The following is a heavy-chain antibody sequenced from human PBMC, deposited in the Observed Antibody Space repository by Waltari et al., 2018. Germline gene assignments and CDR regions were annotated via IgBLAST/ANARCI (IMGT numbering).Heavy chain of an antibody. CDR3: AREGRSGYSYGGPFDY. J-gene: IGHJ4*02. D-gene: IGHD5-18*01. CDR2: MNPNSGNT. Sequence: QVQLVQSGAEVKKPGASVKVSCKASGYTFTSYDINWLRQATGQGLEWMGWMNPNSGNTGYAQKFQGRVTMTRNTSISTAYMELSSLRSEDTAVYYCAREGRSGYSYGGPFDYWGQGTLVTVSS. CDR1: GYTFTSYD. V-gene: IGHV1-8*01.